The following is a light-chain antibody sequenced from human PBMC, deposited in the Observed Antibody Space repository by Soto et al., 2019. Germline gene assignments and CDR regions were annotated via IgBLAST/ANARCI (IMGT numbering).Light chain of an antibody. CDR2: EAS. Sequence: DVQMTQSPSSLSASVGDRVTITCQASQAIATSFNWYQKKPGQPPKRLIHEASSWETGVPSRFSGSGSGTDFTVTISSVQPEDGGVYYCQQYDDFRALTFGGGTKVEI. V-gene: IGKV1-33*01. J-gene: IGKJ4*01. CDR1: QAIATS. CDR3: QQYDDFRALT.